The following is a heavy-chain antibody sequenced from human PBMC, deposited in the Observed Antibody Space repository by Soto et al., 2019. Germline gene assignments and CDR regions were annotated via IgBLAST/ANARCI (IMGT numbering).Heavy chain of an antibody. Sequence: QVQLVESGGGVVQPGRSLRLSCAASGFTFSSYGMHWVRQAPGKGLEWVAVISYDGSNKYYADSVKGRFTISRDNSKNTLYLQMNSLRAEDTAVYYCAKDSGDSYNYYYMDVWGKGTTVTVSS. CDR1: GFTFSSYG. D-gene: IGHD6-25*01. V-gene: IGHV3-30*18. CDR2: ISYDGSNK. CDR3: AKDSGDSYNYYYMDV. J-gene: IGHJ6*03.